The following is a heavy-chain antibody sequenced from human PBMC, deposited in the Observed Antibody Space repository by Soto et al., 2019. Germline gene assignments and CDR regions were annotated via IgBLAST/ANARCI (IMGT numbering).Heavy chain of an antibody. CDR2: IYSGGST. J-gene: IGHJ6*02. CDR1: GFTVSSNY. D-gene: IGHD2-15*01. Sequence: GGSLRLSCAASGFTVSSNYMSWVRQAPGKGLEWVSVIYSGGSTYYADSVKGRFTISRDNSKNTLYLQMNSLRAEDTAVYYCARGSGVVVAAKWYYYGLDVWGQGTTVTVSS. V-gene: IGHV3-53*01. CDR3: ARGSGVVVAAKWYYYGLDV.